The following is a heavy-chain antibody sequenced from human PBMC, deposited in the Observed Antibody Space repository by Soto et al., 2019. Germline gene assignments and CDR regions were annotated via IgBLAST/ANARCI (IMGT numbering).Heavy chain of an antibody. V-gene: IGHV3-30-3*01. J-gene: IGHJ6*02. D-gene: IGHD5-18*01. CDR2: ISYDGSNK. CDR3: ARVYSSYTYYYYGMDV. Sequence: QVQLVESGGGVVQPGRSLRLSCAASGFTFSSYAMHWVRQAPGKGLEWVAVISYDGSNKYYADSVKGRFTISRDNSKNTLYLQMNSLGAEDTAVYYCARVYSSYTYYYYGMDVWGQGTTVTVSS. CDR1: GFTFSSYA.